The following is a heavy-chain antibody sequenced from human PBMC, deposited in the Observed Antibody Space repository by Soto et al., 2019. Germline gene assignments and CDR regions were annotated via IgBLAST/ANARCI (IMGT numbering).Heavy chain of an antibody. CDR2: IIQSGET. V-gene: IGHV3-23*01. J-gene: IGHJ4*02. D-gene: IGHD2-2*01. Sequence: PGGSLRLSCATSGFTFSAYTFSWVRQAPGAGLEWVSAIIQSGETFYADSVKGRFSISRDDSNNMLYLQMHSLRADDTAEYYCAKDRQPDGLWPFDHWGQGALVTVSS. CDR3: AKDRQPDGLWPFDH. CDR1: GFTFSAYT.